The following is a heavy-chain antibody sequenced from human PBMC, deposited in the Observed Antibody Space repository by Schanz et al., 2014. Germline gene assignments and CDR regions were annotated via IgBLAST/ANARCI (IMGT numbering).Heavy chain of an antibody. CDR1: GFTFSSYA. CDR2: FDAHDGRA. Sequence: VQLVDSGGGLVKPGGSLRLSCTASGFTFSSYAMSCVRQAPGRGLEWVSGFDAHDGRAYYADSAKGRFTISRDNAENTLFLQMNSLRAEDTAVYYCARKVVATIGGYYDNWGQGTLVIVSS. J-gene: IGHJ4*02. CDR3: ARKVVATIGGYYDN. V-gene: IGHV3-23*04. D-gene: IGHD5-12*01.